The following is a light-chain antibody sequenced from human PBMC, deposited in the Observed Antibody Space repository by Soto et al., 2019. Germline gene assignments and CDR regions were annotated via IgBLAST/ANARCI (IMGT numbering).Light chain of an antibody. V-gene: IGKV3-15*01. CDR1: QSVTSN. CDR2: GVS. Sequence: EIVMTQSRATLSVSPGETATLSCRASQSVTSNLAWYQQKPGQAPRLLMYGVSTRATGIPARFGGSGSATEFTLTISSLHSEDFAVYYCQQYSQWPLTFGGGTKVDIK. CDR3: QQYSQWPLT. J-gene: IGKJ4*01.